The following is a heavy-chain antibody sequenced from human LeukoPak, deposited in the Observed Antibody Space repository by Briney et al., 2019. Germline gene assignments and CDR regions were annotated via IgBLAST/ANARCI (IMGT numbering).Heavy chain of an antibody. CDR1: GFTFSSYA. Sequence: GGSLRLSCAASGFTFSSYAMHWVRQAPGKGLEWVAFIRYDGSNKYYADSVKGRFTISRDNSKNTLYLQMNSLRAEDTAVYYCAKDSGLRFLEWLPNYWGQGTLVTVSS. D-gene: IGHD3-3*01. CDR3: AKDSGLRFLEWLPNY. J-gene: IGHJ4*02. V-gene: IGHV3-30*02. CDR2: IRYDGSNK.